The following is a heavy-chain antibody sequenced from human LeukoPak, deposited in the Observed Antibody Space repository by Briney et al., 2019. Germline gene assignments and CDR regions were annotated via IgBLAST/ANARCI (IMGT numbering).Heavy chain of an antibody. Sequence: PGGSLRLPCAASGLTFSGYWMSWVRQAPGKGLEWVANINQDGSEKYYVDSVKGRFTISRDNAKNSLFLQMGSLRVEDTAVYYCARESTAGYNSSWYGFRNWGQGTLVSVSS. CDR3: ARESTAGYNSSWYGFRN. V-gene: IGHV3-7*01. D-gene: IGHD6-13*01. J-gene: IGHJ1*01. CDR1: GLTFSGYW. CDR2: INQDGSEK.